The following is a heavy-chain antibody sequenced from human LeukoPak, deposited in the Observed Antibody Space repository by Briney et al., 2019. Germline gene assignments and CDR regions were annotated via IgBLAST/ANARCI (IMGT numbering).Heavy chain of an antibody. J-gene: IGHJ6*03. D-gene: IGHD5-12*01. V-gene: IGHV1-2*02. CDR2: INPNSGGT. CDR3: ASSYSGYDWGYYYYYYMDV. CDR1: GYTFTGYY. Sequence: ASVKASCKASGYTFTGYYMHWVRQAPGQGLEWMGWINPNSGGTNYAQKFQGRVTMTRDTSISTAYMELSRLRSDDTAVYYCASSYSGYDWGYYYYYYMDVWGKGTTVTVSS.